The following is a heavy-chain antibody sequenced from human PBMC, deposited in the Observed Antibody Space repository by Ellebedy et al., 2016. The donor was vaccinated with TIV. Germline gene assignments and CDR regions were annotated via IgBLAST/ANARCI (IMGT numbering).Heavy chain of an antibody. CDR1: GYSISSGYY. J-gene: IGHJ5*02. CDR3: ARVARTSGYCSSTSCSDLFDP. D-gene: IGHD2-2*01. Sequence: SETLSLXCTVSGYSISSGYYWGWIRQPPGKGLEWIGSIYHSGSTYYNPSLKSRVTISVDTSKNQFSLKLSSVTAADTAVYYCARVARTSGYCSSTSCSDLFDPWGQGTLVTVSS. V-gene: IGHV4-38-2*02. CDR2: IYHSGST.